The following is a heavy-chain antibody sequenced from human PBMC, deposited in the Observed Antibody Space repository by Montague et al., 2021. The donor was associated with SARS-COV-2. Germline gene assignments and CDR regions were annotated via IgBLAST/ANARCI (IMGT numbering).Heavy chain of an antibody. V-gene: IGHV4-59*01. J-gene: IGHJ6*02. Sequence: SETLSLTCTVSGGSISSYYWSWIRQPPGKGLEWIGYIYYSGSTNXXPSLKSRVTISVDTSKNQFSLKLSYVTAADTAVYYCASQEVDTAMDRNYYYYGMDVWGQGTTVTVSS. CDR3: ASQEVDTAMDRNYYYYGMDV. D-gene: IGHD5-18*01. CDR2: IYYSGST. CDR1: GGSISSYY.